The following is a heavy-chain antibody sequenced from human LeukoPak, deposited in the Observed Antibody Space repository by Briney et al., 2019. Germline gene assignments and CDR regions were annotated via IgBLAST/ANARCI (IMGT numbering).Heavy chain of an antibody. CDR2: IYTSGST. J-gene: IGHJ4*02. CDR3: ARDQGYGDYGLDY. Sequence: SEALSLTCTVSGGSISSGSYYWSWIRQPAGTGLGWIGRIYTSGSTNYNPSLKSRVTISVDTSKNQFSLKLSSATAADTAVYYCARDQGYGDYGLDYWGQGTLVTVSS. V-gene: IGHV4-61*02. CDR1: GGSISSGSYY. D-gene: IGHD4-17*01.